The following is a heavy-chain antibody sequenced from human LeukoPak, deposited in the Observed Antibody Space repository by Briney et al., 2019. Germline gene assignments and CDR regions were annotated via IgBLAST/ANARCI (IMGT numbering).Heavy chain of an antibody. CDR2: ISGSGVNT. D-gene: IGHD6-19*01. V-gene: IGHV3-23*01. J-gene: IGHJ4*02. Sequence: GGSLRLSCAASGFTFSSHAMAWVRQVPGRGLEWVSSISGSGVNTYYSGSVKGRFTISRDNSENTLYLQLHSLRADDTALYYCAASIAVAGSNFDFWGQGTLVTVSS. CDR1: GFTFSSHA. CDR3: AASIAVAGSNFDF.